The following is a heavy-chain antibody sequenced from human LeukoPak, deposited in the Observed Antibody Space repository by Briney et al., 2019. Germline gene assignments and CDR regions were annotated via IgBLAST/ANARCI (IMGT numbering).Heavy chain of an antibody. CDR3: ARSRVTTIPNLDY. CDR1: GHTFTGYY. D-gene: IGHD5-12*01. V-gene: IGHV1-2*02. CDR2: INPNSGAT. Sequence: ASVKVSCKDAGHTFTGYYMHWVRQAPGQGLEWMGWINPNSGATNSAQQFQGRVTMTRDTSNSTAYMELSRLTFDDTAVYFCARSRVTTIPNLDYWGQGILLTV. J-gene: IGHJ4*02.